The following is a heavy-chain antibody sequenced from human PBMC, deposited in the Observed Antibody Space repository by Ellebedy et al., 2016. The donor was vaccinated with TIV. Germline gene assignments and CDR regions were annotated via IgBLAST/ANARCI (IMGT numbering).Heavy chain of an antibody. CDR2: IIPILGMT. J-gene: IGHJ4*02. CDR3: ARDPRLESGQSFEC. Sequence: ASVKVSCKASGGTFSSYGINWVRQAPGQGLEWMGRIIPILGMTNYAQKFQGTVTITADKSTTTAYMELSSLKFDDTAVYYCARDPRLESGQSFECWGQGTLVTVSS. V-gene: IGHV1-69*04. CDR1: GGTFSSYG.